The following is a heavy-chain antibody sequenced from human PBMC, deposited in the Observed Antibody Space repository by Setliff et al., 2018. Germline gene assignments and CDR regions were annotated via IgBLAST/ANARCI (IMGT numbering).Heavy chain of an antibody. CDR1: GGSVGNSYYY. V-gene: IGHV4-61*10. Sequence: PSETLSLTCTVSGGSVGNSYYYWGWFRQPAGKELEWIGQIYTRWSTNYNPSLKSRVTMSVDVSKSQFSLRLSSVTAADTAVYYCARAPRYFDPTGSYFDYWGQGTLVTSPQ. D-gene: IGHD3-9*01. CDR3: ARAPRYFDPTGSYFDY. CDR2: IYTRWST. J-gene: IGHJ4*02.